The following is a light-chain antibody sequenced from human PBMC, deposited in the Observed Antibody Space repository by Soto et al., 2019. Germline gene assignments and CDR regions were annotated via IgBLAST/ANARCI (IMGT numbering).Light chain of an antibody. CDR1: QTISRW. CDR2: KAS. CDR3: QQYDSFPRT. Sequence: DIQMTQSPSTLSASIGDRVTITCRASQTISRWLALYQQKPGKAPNLLIYKASTLESGVPSRFSGSGSGTEFTLTLSSLQPDDSATYYCQQYDSFPRTFGQGPKVEIK. V-gene: IGKV1-5*03. J-gene: IGKJ1*01.